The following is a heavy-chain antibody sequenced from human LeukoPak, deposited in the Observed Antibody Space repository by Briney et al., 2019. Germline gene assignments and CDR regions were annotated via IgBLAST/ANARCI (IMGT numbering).Heavy chain of an antibody. J-gene: IGHJ6*03. CDR3: ARGLKVGAKVPYYYYMDV. CDR2: IIPIFGTA. CDR1: GGTFSSYA. V-gene: IGHV1-69*05. Sequence: SVTVSCKASGGTFSSYAISWVRQAPGQGLEWMGGIIPIFGTANYAQKFQGRVTITTDESTSTAYMELSGLRSEDTAVYYCARGLKVGAKVPYYYYMDVWGKGTTVTVSS. D-gene: IGHD1-26*01.